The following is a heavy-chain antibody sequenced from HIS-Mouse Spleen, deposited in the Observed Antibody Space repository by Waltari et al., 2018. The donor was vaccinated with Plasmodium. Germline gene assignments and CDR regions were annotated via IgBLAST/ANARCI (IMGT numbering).Heavy chain of an antibody. V-gene: IGHV3-53*02. Sequence: EVQLVETGGGLIQPGGSLRLSCAASGFTVSSNYMSWVRQAPGKGLEWVSVIYSGGRTNYADSVKGRFTISRDNSKNTLYLQMNSLRAEDTAVYYCARAAIAWGSPYYFDYWGQGTLVTVSS. CDR1: GFTVSSNY. J-gene: IGHJ4*02. CDR2: IYSGGRT. D-gene: IGHD7-27*01. CDR3: ARAAIAWGSPYYFDY.